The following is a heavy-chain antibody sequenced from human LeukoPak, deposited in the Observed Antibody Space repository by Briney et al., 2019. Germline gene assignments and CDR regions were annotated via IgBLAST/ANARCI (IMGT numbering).Heavy chain of an antibody. CDR3: ASGSGSYRTPYYYMDV. D-gene: IGHD3-10*01. CDR2: IYSGGST. CDR1: GFAVSSNY. V-gene: IGHV3-53*01. Sequence: PGGSLRLSCAASGFAVSSNYMSWFRQAPGKGLDGFSIIYSGGSTYYADSVKGRFTISRDNSKNTLYLQMNSLRAEDTAVCYCASGSGSYRTPYYYMDVWGKGTTVTVSS. J-gene: IGHJ6*03.